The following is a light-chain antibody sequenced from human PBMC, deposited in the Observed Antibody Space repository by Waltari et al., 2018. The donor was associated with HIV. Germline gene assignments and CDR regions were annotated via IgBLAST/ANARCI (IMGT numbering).Light chain of an antibody. CDR1: ALPKQY. Sequence: SYELTQPASVSVSPGQTASITCSGDALPKQYVYWYQQKPGQVPVLVIYKDNERPSGIPERLSSSSSGTTATLTISGVQAEDESDYYCQSADSSGTYRVFGGGTKVTVL. CDR2: KDN. J-gene: IGLJ3*02. V-gene: IGLV3-25*03. CDR3: QSADSSGTYRV.